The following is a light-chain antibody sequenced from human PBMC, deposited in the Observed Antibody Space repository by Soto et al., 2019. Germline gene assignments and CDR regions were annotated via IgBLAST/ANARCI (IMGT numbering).Light chain of an antibody. J-gene: IGKJ1*01. CDR3: QQYGSSPWT. CDR1: QSVSSSY. Sequence: ELVLTQSPGTLSLSPGERATLSCRASQSVSSSYLAWYQQKPGQAPRLLIYGASSRATGIPDRFSGSGSGTHFTLTISRLEPEDFAVYYCQQYGSSPWTVGQGTKVEIK. V-gene: IGKV3-20*01. CDR2: GAS.